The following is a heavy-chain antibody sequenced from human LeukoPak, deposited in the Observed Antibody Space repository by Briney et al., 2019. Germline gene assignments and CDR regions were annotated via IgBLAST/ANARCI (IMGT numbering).Heavy chain of an antibody. D-gene: IGHD1-1*01. V-gene: IGHV3-30*18. Sequence: PGGSLRLSCAASGFTFSSYGMHWVRQAPGKGLEWVAVISNDGSNQYYADSVKGRFTISRDNSKNTLYLQMNSLRAEDTAVYFCAKVIQQLVRFGAFDIWSQGTMVTVSS. CDR3: AKVIQQLVRFGAFDI. J-gene: IGHJ3*02. CDR1: GFTFSSYG. CDR2: ISNDGSNQ.